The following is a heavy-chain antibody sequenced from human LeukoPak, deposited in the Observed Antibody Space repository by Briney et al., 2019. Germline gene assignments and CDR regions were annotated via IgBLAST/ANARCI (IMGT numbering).Heavy chain of an antibody. Sequence: GGSLRLSCVASGFNISPFWMTWVRQAPDKGLEWVAVIWYDGSNKYYADSVKGRFTISRDNSKNTLYLQMNSLRAEDTAVYFCARESPYCSSTSCYSYFDYWGQGTLVTVSS. CDR1: GFNISPFW. D-gene: IGHD2-2*02. V-gene: IGHV3-33*08. CDR3: ARESPYCSSTSCYSYFDY. J-gene: IGHJ4*02. CDR2: IWYDGSNK.